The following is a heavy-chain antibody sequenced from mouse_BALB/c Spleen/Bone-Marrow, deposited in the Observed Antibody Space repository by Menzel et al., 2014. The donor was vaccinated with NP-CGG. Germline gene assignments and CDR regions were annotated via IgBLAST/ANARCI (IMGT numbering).Heavy chain of an antibody. CDR3: ARYYDYDWYFDV. J-gene: IGHJ1*01. CDR2: IYPGSGST. V-gene: IGHV1-77*01. D-gene: IGHD2-4*01. CDR1: GYTFTDYV. Sequence: LVESGPELVKPGASVKMSCKASGYTFTDYVISWVKQRTGQGFEWIGEIYPGSGSTYYNEKFKGKATLTADKSSNTAYMQRSSLTSEDSAVYFCARYYDYDWYFDVWGAETTVTVSS.